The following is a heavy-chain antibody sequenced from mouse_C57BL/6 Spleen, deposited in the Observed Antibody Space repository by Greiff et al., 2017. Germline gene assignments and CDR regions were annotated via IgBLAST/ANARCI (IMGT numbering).Heavy chain of an antibody. CDR2: IDPEDGET. V-gene: IGHV14-2*01. J-gene: IGHJ4*01. Sequence: VQLQQSGAELVKPGASVKLSCTASGFNINDYYMHWVKQRTEQGLEWIGRIDPEDGETKYAPKFQGKATITADTSSNTAYLHPSSLTSEDTAVYYCARGLYGNYVGYYAMDYWGQGTSVTVSS. CDR1: GFNINDYY. CDR3: ARGLYGNYVGYYAMDY. D-gene: IGHD2-1*01.